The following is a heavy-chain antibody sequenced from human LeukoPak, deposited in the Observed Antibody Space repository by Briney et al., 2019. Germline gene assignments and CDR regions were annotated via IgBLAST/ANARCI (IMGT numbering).Heavy chain of an antibody. J-gene: IGHJ4*02. V-gene: IGHV3-23*01. D-gene: IGHD3-10*01. CDR3: AKRDMVRGVIYYFDY. CDR1: GFTFSSYA. Sequence: PGGSLRLSCAASGFTFSSYAMSWVRQAPGKGLEWVSAISGSGGSTYYADSVKGRFTISRDNSKNTLYLQMNSLRAEDTALYYCAKRDMVRGVIYYFDYWGQGTLVTVSS. CDR2: ISGSGGST.